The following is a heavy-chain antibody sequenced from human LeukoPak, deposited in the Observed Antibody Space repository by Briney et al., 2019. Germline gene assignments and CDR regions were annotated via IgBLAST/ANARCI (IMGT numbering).Heavy chain of an antibody. V-gene: IGHV4-4*02. CDR3: ARDQAASYGSFDY. D-gene: IGHD5-18*01. Sequence: SETLSLTWAVSGGSISSSNWWSWVRQPPGKGLEWIGEIYHSGSTNYNPSLKSRVTISVDKSKNQFSLKLSSVTAADTAVYYCARDQAASYGSFDYWGQGTLVTVSS. CDR1: GGSISSSNW. CDR2: IYHSGST. J-gene: IGHJ4*02.